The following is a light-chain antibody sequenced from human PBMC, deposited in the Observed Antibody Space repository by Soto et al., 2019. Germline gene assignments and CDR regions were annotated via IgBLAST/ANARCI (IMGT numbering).Light chain of an antibody. CDR2: KVS. CDR1: QSLVSSDGNTY. CDR3: MQGTHWPPIT. J-gene: IGKJ5*01. V-gene: IGKV2-30*01. Sequence: DVVMTQSPLSLPVTLGQPASLCWGSSQSLVSSDGNTYLNWFQQRPGQSPRRLIYKVSNRDSGVPDRFSGSGSGTDFTLKISRVEAEDVGIYYCMQGTHWPPITFGQGTRLEIK.